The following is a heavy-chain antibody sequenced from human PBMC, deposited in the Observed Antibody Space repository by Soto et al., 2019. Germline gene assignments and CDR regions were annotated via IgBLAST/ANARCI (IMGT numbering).Heavy chain of an antibody. D-gene: IGHD6-13*01. V-gene: IGHV3-30*18. Sequence: LRLSCAASGFTFSSYGMHWVRQAPGKGLEWVAVISYDGSNKYYADSVKGRFTISRDNSKNTLYLQMNSLRAEDTAVYYCAKDLHSSSWLTGYYYYYGMDVWGQGTTVTVSS. J-gene: IGHJ6*02. CDR3: AKDLHSSSWLTGYYYYYGMDV. CDR2: ISYDGSNK. CDR1: GFTFSSYG.